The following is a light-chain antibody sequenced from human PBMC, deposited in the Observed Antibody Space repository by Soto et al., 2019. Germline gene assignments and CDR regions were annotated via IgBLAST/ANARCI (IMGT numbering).Light chain of an antibody. J-gene: IGLJ1*01. CDR3: SSYTSSSLYV. CDR1: SSDVGGYNY. Sequence: QSALTQPPSASGSPGQSVTISCTGTSSDVGGYNYVSWYQQHPGKAPKLLIHEVSKRPSGVTDRFSGSKSGNTASLTVSGLQPEDEADYYCSSYTSSSLYVFGTGTKLTVL. V-gene: IGLV2-8*01. CDR2: EVS.